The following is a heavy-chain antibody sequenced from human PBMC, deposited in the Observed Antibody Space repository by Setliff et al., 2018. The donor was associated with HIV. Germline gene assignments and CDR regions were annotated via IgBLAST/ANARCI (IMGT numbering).Heavy chain of an antibody. CDR3: ARGSTIFGVATYWYFEL. Sequence: PSETLSLTCTVSGGSISSGSYYWSWIWQPAGKGLEWIGHIYTSGSTNYNPSLKSRVTISVDTSKNQFSLKLSSVTAADTAVYYCARGSTIFGVATYWYFELRGRGTLVTVSS. CDR2: IYTSGST. V-gene: IGHV4-61*09. CDR1: GGSISSGSYY. J-gene: IGHJ2*01. D-gene: IGHD3-3*01.